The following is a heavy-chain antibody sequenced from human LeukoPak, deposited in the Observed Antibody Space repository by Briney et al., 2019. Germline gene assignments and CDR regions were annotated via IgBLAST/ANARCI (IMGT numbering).Heavy chain of an antibody. D-gene: IGHD6-13*01. Sequence: PGGSLRLSCSAFGFTFSSYTMHWVSQAPGKGLEYVSTISNNGGSTYYADSVKGRFTISRDNSNNTLYLQMSSLRAEDTAVCYCVPSTIMAAAATQSQFTWGQGTLVTVSS. J-gene: IGHJ4*02. CDR1: GFTFSSYT. CDR2: ISNNGGST. CDR3: VPSTIMAAAATQSQFT. V-gene: IGHV3-64D*09.